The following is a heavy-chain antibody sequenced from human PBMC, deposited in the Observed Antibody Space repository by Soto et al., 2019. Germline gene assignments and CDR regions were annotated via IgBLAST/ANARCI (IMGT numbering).Heavy chain of an antibody. J-gene: IGHJ4*02. V-gene: IGHV3-30*18. Sequence: VQLVESGGGVVQPGRSLRLSCAASGFTFSDYAMHWVRQAPGKGLEWVAVVSNDGRNTHYADSVKGRFTISRDSSKNRVSLDRTSLRAEDTAVYYCAKGGRQWLVTSDFNYWGQGALVTVSS. CDR3: AKGGRQWLVTSDFNY. D-gene: IGHD6-19*01. CDR1: GFTFSDYA. CDR2: VSNDGRNT.